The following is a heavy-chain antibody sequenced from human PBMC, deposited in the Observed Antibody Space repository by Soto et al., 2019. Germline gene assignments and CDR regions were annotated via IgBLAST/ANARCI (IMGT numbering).Heavy chain of an antibody. CDR1: GFTFSSYA. CDR3: AKKSTGYSSGWYGRDY. CDR2: ISGSGGST. V-gene: IGHV3-23*01. D-gene: IGHD6-19*01. J-gene: IGHJ4*02. Sequence: GGSLRLSCAASGFTFSSYAMSWVRQAPGKGLEWVSAISGSGGSTYYADSVKGRFTISRDNSKNTLYLQMNSRRAEDTAVYYCAKKSTGYSSGWYGRDYWGQGTLVTVSS.